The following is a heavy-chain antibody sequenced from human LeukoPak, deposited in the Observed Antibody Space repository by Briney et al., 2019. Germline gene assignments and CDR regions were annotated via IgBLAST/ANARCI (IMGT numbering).Heavy chain of an antibody. CDR1: GFTFSSYS. V-gene: IGHV3-21*01. D-gene: IGHD4-17*01. J-gene: IGHJ6*02. Sequence: PGGSLRLSCAASGFTFSSYSMTWVRQAPGKGLEWVSSISSSSSYIYYADSVKGRFTISRDNAKNSLYLQMNSLRAEDTAVYYCARDRDYGDNYYYYYGMDVWGQGTTVTVSS. CDR2: ISSSSSYI. CDR3: ARDRDYGDNYYYYYGMDV.